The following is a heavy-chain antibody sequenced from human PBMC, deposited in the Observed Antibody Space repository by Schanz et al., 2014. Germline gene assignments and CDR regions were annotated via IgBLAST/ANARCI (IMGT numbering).Heavy chain of an antibody. D-gene: IGHD3-10*01. CDR2: ISGSGGST. V-gene: IGHV3-23*01. J-gene: IGHJ3*02. Sequence: EVQLLESGGGLVQPGGSLRLSCAASGFTFSSYAMSWVRQAPGKGLEWVSAISGSGGSTYYADSVKGRFTISRDNSKNTLYRQMNSVRAEDTAVYYCATGRFGELSAFDIWGQGTMVTVSS. CDR3: ATGRFGELSAFDI. CDR1: GFTFSSYA.